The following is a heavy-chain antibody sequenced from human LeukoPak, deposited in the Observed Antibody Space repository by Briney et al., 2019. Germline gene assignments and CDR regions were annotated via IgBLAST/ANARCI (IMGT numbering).Heavy chain of an antibody. J-gene: IGHJ4*02. Sequence: PSGTLSLTCTVSGGSISSSYYYWGWIRQPPGKGLEWIGTIYYSGSTYYNPSLKRRVTISVDTSKNQFSLKLSSVTAPDTAVYYCARHEDRNWYFDHWCQGTLVTVSS. CDR3: ARHEDRNWYFDH. CDR2: IYYSGST. V-gene: IGHV4-39*01. CDR1: GGSISSSYYY. D-gene: IGHD1-1*01.